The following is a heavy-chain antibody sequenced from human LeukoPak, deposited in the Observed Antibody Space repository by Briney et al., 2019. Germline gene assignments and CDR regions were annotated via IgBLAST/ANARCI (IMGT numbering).Heavy chain of an antibody. CDR2: IYYSGST. V-gene: IGHV4-59*01. J-gene: IGHJ5*02. CDR1: GGSISSYY. Sequence: ETLSLTCTVSGGSISSYYWSWIRQPPGKGLEWIGYIYYSGSTNYNPSLTSRVTISVDTSKNQFSLKLSSVTAADTAVYYCARALYYYDSSGHPWFDPCGQGTLVTVSS. CDR3: ARALYYYDSSGHPWFDP. D-gene: IGHD3-22*01.